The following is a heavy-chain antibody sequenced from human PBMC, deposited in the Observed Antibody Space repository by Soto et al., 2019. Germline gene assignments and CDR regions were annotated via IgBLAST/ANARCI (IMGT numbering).Heavy chain of an antibody. CDR3: ARADPDASVGY. V-gene: IGHV4-59*01. D-gene: IGHD2-15*01. CDR1: GGSMSSYY. Sequence: SETLSLTCTVSGGSMSSYYWTWLRQSPGRGLEWIGYISYSGSTYYNPSLKSRVTISADTSKNQFSLRMNSMIAADTAVYYCARADPDASVGYWGQGTLVTVAS. CDR2: ISYSGST. J-gene: IGHJ4*02.